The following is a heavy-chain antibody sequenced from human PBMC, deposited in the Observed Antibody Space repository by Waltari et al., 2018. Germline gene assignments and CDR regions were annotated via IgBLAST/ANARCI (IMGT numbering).Heavy chain of an antibody. Sequence: EVQLLESGGGLVQPGGSLRLSCAASGFTFSSYAMSWVRQAPGKGLEWVSAIRGSGGSTYYADSVKGQFTISSDNSKNTLYLQMNSRRAADTAVYYCAKGRVAARRHYYYMDVWGKGTTVTISS. J-gene: IGHJ6*03. CDR3: AKGRVAARRHYYYMDV. CDR1: GFTFSSYA. D-gene: IGHD6-25*01. CDR2: IRGSGGST. V-gene: IGHV3-23*01.